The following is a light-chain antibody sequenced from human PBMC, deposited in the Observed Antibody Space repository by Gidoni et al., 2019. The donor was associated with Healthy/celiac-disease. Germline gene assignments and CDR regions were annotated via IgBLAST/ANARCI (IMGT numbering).Light chain of an antibody. Sequence: DIQFTQSPSFLSASVGDRVTITFRASQGISSSLAWYQQKPGKAPKLLIYAASTLQSGVPSSFSGSGSGTEFTLTSSSLQPEDFATYYCQQLNSYPITFXXXTRLEMK. CDR2: AAS. J-gene: IGKJ5*01. V-gene: IGKV1-9*01. CDR3: QQLNSYPIT. CDR1: QGISSS.